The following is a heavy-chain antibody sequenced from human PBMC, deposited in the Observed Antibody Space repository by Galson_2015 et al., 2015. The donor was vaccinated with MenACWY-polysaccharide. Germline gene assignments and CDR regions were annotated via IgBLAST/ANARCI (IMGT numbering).Heavy chain of an antibody. CDR3: ASRGVVTPYSLDY. J-gene: IGHJ4*02. Sequence: LEWVANMNQDGSDKRYAESVRGRFTISRDNAKNSLYLQMNNLRAEDTAVYYCASRGVVTPYSLDYWGQGTLVSVSS. D-gene: IGHD2-15*01. CDR2: MNQDGSDK. V-gene: IGHV3-7*01.